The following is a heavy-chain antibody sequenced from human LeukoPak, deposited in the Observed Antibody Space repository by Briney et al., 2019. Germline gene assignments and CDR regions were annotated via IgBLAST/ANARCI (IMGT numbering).Heavy chain of an antibody. V-gene: IGHV3-21*01. CDR3: ARDLRYYDSSGHDY. Sequence: KTGGSLRLSCAASGFTFSSYSMNWVRQAPGKGLEWVSSISSSSSYIYYADSVKGRFTISRDNAKNSLHLQMNSLRAEDTAVYYCARDLRYYDSSGHDYWGQGTLVTVSS. CDR1: GFTFSSYS. CDR2: ISSSSSYI. J-gene: IGHJ4*02. D-gene: IGHD3-22*01.